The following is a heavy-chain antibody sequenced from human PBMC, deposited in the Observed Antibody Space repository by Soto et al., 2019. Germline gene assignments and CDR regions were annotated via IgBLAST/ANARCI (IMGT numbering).Heavy chain of an antibody. D-gene: IGHD3-10*01. J-gene: IGHJ4*02. CDR1: GFTFSSYS. Sequence: EVQLVESGGGLVQPGGSLRLSCAASGFTFSSYSMNWVRQAPGKGLEWVSYISSSSSTLYYADSVKGRFTISRDNAKNSLYLQMNSLRAEDTAVYYCARDYSGSYYRLWYFDYWGQGTLVTVSS. CDR2: ISSSSSTL. CDR3: ARDYSGSYYRLWYFDY. V-gene: IGHV3-48*01.